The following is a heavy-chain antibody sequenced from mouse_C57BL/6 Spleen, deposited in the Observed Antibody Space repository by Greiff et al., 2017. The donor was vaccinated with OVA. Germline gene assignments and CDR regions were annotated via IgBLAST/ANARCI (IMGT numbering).Heavy chain of an antibody. V-gene: IGHV5-16*01. CDR1: GFTFSDYY. D-gene: IGHD2-3*01. J-gene: IGHJ2*01. Sequence: DVKLVESEGGLVQPGSSMKLSCTASGFTFSDYYMAWVRQVPEKGLEWVANINYDGSSTYYLDSLKSRFIISRDNAKNILYLQMSSLKSEDTATYYCARVDGKGSFDYWGQGTTLTVSS. CDR3: ARVDGKGSFDY. CDR2: INYDGSST.